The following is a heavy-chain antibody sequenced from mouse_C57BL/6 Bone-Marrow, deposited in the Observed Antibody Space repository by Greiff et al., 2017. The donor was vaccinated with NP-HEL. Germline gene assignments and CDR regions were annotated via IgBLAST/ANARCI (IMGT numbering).Heavy chain of an antibody. CDR1: GYTFTSYW. J-gene: IGHJ2*01. Sequence: QVQLKQPGAELVKPGASVKMSCKASGYTFTSYWITWVKQRPGQGLEWIGDIYPGSGSTNYNEKFKSKATLTVDTSSSTAYMQLSRLTSEDSAVYYCARGGVVGRNFDYWGQGTTLTVSA. CDR3: ARGGVVGRNFDY. CDR2: IYPGSGST. D-gene: IGHD1-1*01. V-gene: IGHV1-55*01.